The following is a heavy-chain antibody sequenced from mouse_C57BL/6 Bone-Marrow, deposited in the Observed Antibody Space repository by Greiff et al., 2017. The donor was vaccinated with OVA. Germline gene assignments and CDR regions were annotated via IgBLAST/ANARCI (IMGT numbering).Heavy chain of an antibody. CDR3: ARAAQAFYYFDY. Sequence: QVQLQQSGPELVRPGASVKISCKAPGYTFTSHWMQWVRQRPGQGLEWIGEIFPGSGSTYYNEKLKGKATLTVDTSSSTAYMQISSLTSEDSAVYFCARAAQAFYYFDYWGQGTTPTVSS. CDR2: IFPGSGST. J-gene: IGHJ2*01. V-gene: IGHV1-56*01. D-gene: IGHD3-2*02. CDR1: GYTFTSHW.